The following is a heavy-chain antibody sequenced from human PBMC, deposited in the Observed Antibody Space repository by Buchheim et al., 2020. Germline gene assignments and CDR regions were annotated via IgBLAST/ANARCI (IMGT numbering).Heavy chain of an antibody. J-gene: IGHJ4*02. D-gene: IGHD6-19*01. CDR2: INSDGSST. V-gene: IGHV3-74*02. CDR3: ARGSSGWHPPDY. Sequence: EVQLVESGGGLVEPGGSLRLSCAASGFTLSDAWLNWVRQAPGKGLVWVSRINSDGSSTSYADSVKGRFTISRDNAKNTLYLQMNSLRAEDTAVYYCARGSSGWHPPDYWGQGTL. CDR1: GFTLSDAW.